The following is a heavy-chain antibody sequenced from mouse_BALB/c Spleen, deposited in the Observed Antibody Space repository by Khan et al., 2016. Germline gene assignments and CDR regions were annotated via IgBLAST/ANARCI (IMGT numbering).Heavy chain of an antibody. CDR2: ISYSGST. D-gene: IGHD3-1*01. J-gene: IGHJ2*01. Sequence: EVQLQESGPGLVKPSQSLSLTCTVTGYSITSDYAWNWIRQFPGNKLEWMGYISYSGSTSYNPSLKSRISITRVTSKNQFFLQLNSVTTEDTATXYCARRATFLDYWGQGTTLTVSS. CDR3: ARRATFLDY. CDR1: GYSITSDYA. V-gene: IGHV3-2*02.